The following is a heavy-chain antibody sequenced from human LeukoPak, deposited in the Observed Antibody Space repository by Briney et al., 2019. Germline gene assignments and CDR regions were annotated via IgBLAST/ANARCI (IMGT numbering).Heavy chain of an antibody. J-gene: IGHJ4*02. D-gene: IGHD6-13*01. CDR1: GFTFSTKW. V-gene: IGHV3-7*02. CDR3: AVSYSGSLDY. Sequence: GGSLRLSCAASGFTFSTKWMSWVRQAPGKGLEWVANIKQDGSEKYYVDSVKGRFTISRGNAKNSLYLQLNSLRAEDTAVYYCAVSYSGSLDYWGQGTLVTVSS. CDR2: IKQDGSEK.